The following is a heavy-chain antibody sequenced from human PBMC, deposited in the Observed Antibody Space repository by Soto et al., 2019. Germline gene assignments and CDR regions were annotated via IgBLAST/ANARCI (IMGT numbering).Heavy chain of an antibody. V-gene: IGHV4-31*03. J-gene: IGHJ4*02. Sequence: QVQLQESGPGLVKPSQTLSLTCTVSGGSISSGGYYWSWIRQHPGKGLEWIGYIYYSGSTYYNPSLKSRVTISVDTSKNQFSLKLTSVTAADTAVYYCPREKGCSGRSCYLIDYWGQGTLVTVSS. CDR3: PREKGCSGRSCYLIDY. D-gene: IGHD2-15*01. CDR1: GGSISSGGYY. CDR2: IYYSGST.